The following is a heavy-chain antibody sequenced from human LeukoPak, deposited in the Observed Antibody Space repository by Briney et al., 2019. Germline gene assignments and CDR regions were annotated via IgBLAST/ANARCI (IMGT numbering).Heavy chain of an antibody. CDR3: SRSLEY. Sequence: GGSLVLSCAGSGFPFSGYWMDWGRQAAGRGKERVANIKQEGREKYEAASVKGRFTISRDHARNSLYLQMNTLRAEDTAVYYCSRSLEYLGQGALVTVSS. V-gene: IGHV3-7*01. CDR1: GFPFSGYW. J-gene: IGHJ4*02. CDR2: IKQEGREK.